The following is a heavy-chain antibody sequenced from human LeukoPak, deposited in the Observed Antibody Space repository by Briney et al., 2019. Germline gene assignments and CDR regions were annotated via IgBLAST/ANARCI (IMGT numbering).Heavy chain of an antibody. CDR1: GYTLTGYY. CDR3: ARTEYSSSSGGFDP. J-gene: IGHJ5*02. CDR2: INPNSGGT. D-gene: IGHD6-6*01. Sequence: SVNSSCKASGYTLTGYYMHCGRQAPGRRHKRMGSINPNSGGTYYAQKFQGRVTMTRDTSISTGYMELSRLRSDDTAVYYCARTEYSSSSGGFDPWGQGTLVTVSS. V-gene: IGHV1-2*02.